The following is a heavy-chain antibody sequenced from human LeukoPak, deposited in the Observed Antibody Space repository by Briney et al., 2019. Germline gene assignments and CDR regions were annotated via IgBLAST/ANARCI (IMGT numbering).Heavy chain of an antibody. CDR2: INHSGST. V-gene: IGHV4-34*01. Sequence: SETLSLTCAVYGGSFSGYYWSWIRQPPGKGLEWIGEINHSGSTNYNPSLKSRVTISVDTSKYQFPLKLSSVTAADTAVYYCARGLGYGSVYYYYGMDVWGQGTTVTVSS. CDR3: ARGLGYGSVYYYYGMDV. J-gene: IGHJ6*02. D-gene: IGHD3-10*01. CDR1: GGSFSGYY.